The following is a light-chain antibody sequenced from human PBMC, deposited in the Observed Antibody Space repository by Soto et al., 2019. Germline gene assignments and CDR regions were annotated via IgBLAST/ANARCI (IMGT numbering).Light chain of an antibody. CDR3: QQYSTYPYT. CDR1: ETVTKW. Sequence: DIQMTQYPSTLSASVWDRVTITCRASETVTKWLAWYQQKPGKAPNLLIYDASRLQIGVPSRFSRSESGADFTLTIISLQPDDFAAYYCQQYSTYPYTFGQGNKLEIK. V-gene: IGKV1-5*01. J-gene: IGKJ2*01. CDR2: DAS.